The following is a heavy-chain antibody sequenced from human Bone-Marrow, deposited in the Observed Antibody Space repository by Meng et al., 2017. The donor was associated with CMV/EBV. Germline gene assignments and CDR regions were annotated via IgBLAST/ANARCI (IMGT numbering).Heavy chain of an antibody. D-gene: IGHD3-16*01. CDR2: ISYDGSYK. Sequence: GESLKISCAASEFNFSRYAMHWVRQAPGKGLEWVSVISYDGSYKYYTDSVKGRFTLSRDNSKYTLYRQMNCLRAEDTAVYYCAIDLPTFWGVAGIDVWGHGTTVTLSS. CDR3: AIDLPTFWGVAGIDV. CDR1: EFNFSRYA. J-gene: IGHJ6*02. V-gene: IGHV3-30*04.